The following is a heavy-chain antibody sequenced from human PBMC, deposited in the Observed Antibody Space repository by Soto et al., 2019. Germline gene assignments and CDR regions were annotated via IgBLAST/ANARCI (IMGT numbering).Heavy chain of an antibody. V-gene: IGHV1-2*02. CDR3: ARIDSEYYYYGMDV. D-gene: IGHD3-10*01. CDR1: GYTFTGYY. Sequence: RASVKVSCKASGYTFTGYYMHWVRQAPGQGLEWMGWINPNSGGTNYAQKFQGRVTMTRDTSISTAYMELSRLRSDDTAVYYCARIDSEYYYYGMDVWGQGTTVTVSS. CDR2: INPNSGGT. J-gene: IGHJ6*02.